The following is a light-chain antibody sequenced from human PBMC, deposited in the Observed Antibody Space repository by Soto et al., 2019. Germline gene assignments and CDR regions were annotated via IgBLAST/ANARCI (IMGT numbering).Light chain of an antibody. CDR1: SSDVGAYNY. CDR3: CSYAGSSPFV. Sequence: QSVLTQPRSVSGSPGQSVTISCTGTSSDVGAYNYVSWYQQYPGKAPKLMIYDVSKRPSGVPDRFSGSKSGNTASLTISGLQAEDEADYYCCSYAGSSPFVFGTGTKLTVL. J-gene: IGLJ1*01. CDR2: DVS. V-gene: IGLV2-11*01.